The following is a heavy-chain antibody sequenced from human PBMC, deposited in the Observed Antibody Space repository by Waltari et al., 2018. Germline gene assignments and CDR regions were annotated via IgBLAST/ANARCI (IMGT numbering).Heavy chain of an antibody. CDR3: AIGTAMVTVFDY. D-gene: IGHD5-18*01. CDR1: GGSISSSSYY. CDR2: IYYSGST. Sequence: QLQLQESGPGLVKPSETLSLTCTVSGGSISSSSYYWGWIRQPPGKGLEWIGSIYYSGSTYYNPSLKSRVTISVDTSKNQFSLKLSSVTAADTAVYYCAIGTAMVTVFDYWGQGTLVTVSS. J-gene: IGHJ4*02. V-gene: IGHV4-39*01.